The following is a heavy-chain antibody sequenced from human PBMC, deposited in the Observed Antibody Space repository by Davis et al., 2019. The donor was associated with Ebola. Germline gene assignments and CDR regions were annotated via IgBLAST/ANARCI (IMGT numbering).Heavy chain of an antibody. CDR1: GFTFSSYS. Sequence: GESLKISCAASGFTFSSYSMNWVRQAPGKGLEWVSYISSSSSTIYYADSVKGRFTISRDNAKNSLYLQMKSLRDEDTAVYYCARVKGYSNYYYYYGMDVWGQGTTVTVSS. D-gene: IGHD4-11*01. CDR3: ARVKGYSNYYYYYGMDV. J-gene: IGHJ6*02. CDR2: ISSSSSTI. V-gene: IGHV3-48*02.